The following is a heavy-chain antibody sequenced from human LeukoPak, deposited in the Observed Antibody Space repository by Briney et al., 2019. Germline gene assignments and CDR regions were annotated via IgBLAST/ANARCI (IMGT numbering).Heavy chain of an antibody. J-gene: IGHJ4*02. V-gene: IGHV5-51*01. Sequence: ESLKISCKGAGYSFTSYWIGWVRQMPGKGLEWMGIIYPGDSDTRYSPSFQGQVTISADKSISTAYLQWSSLKASDTAMYYCARLPYTNVNWGFNYFDYWGQGTLVTVSS. CDR2: IYPGDSDT. CDR3: ARLPYTNVNWGFNYFDY. D-gene: IGHD7-27*01. CDR1: GYSFTSYW.